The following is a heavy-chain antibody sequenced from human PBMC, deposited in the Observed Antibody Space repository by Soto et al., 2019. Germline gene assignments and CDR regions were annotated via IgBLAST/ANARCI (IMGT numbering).Heavy chain of an antibody. CDR2: ILNSGST. CDR1: GGSINTGNYY. J-gene: IGHJ4*02. Sequence: PSETLSLSCTVSGGSINTGNYYWSWIRQPPGEGLEWIGYILNSGSTYYNPSLKSRVTMSVDTSKNQFSLKMSSVTAADTAVYYCAAPESARSSGWYFGLDYWSKGTLVTVSS. V-gene: IGHV4-30-4*01. D-gene: IGHD6-19*01. CDR3: AAPESARSSGWYFGLDY.